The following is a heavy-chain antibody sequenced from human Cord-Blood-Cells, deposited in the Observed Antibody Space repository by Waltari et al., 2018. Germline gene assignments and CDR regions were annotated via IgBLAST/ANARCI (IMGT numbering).Heavy chain of an antibody. J-gene: IGHJ3*02. CDR2: FDPEDGET. Sequence: QVQLVQSGAEVKKPGASVKVSCKVSGSTLTELSMHWLRSAPGKGLEWMRGFDPEDGETIYARKFQGRVTMTEDTSTDTAYMELSSLRSEDTAVYYCATDNWGVGATNAFDIWGQGTMVTVSS. CDR3: ATDNWGVGATNAFDI. CDR1: GSTLTELS. D-gene: IGHD1-26*01. V-gene: IGHV1-24*01.